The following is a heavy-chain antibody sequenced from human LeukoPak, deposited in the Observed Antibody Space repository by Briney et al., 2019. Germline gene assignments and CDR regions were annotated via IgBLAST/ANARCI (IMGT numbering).Heavy chain of an antibody. CDR2: ISGSGHDI. D-gene: IGHD3-22*01. V-gene: IGHV3-11*01. Sequence: GGSLRLSCAASGFTFSDSYMSWIRQAPGKGLEYLSYISGSGHDIMYADSVRGRFTVSRDNARNSLYLQMNSLRAEDTALYYCAKAVSMIGDPIDYWGQGTLVTVSS. CDR3: AKAVSMIGDPIDY. CDR1: GFTFSDSY. J-gene: IGHJ4*02.